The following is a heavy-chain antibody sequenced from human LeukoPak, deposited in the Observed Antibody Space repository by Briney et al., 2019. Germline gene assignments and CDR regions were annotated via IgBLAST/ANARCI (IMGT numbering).Heavy chain of an antibody. CDR1: GFTFSDYY. D-gene: IGHD3-22*01. CDR2: ISSSGSTI. Sequence: GGSLRLSCAASGFTFSDYYMSWIRQAPGKGLEWVSYISSSGSTIYYADSVKGRFTISRDNSKNTLYLQMNSLRAEDTAVYYCARDRGNYYDSSDYYSPLDYWGQGTLVTVSS. V-gene: IGHV3-11*04. J-gene: IGHJ4*02. CDR3: ARDRGNYYDSSDYYSPLDY.